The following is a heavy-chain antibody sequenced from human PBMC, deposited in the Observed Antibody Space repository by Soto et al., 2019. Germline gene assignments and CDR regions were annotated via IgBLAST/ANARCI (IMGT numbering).Heavy chain of an antibody. CDR2: ISWNSGSI. V-gene: IGHV3-9*01. D-gene: IGHD4-17*01. CDR3: AKGDDYGDYSPPFDY. CDR1: GFTFDDYA. J-gene: IGHJ4*02. Sequence: GGSLRLSCAASGFTFDDYAMHWVRQAPGKGLEWVSGISWNSGSIGYADSVKGRFTISRDNAKNSLYLQMNSLRAEDTALYYCAKGDDYGDYSPPFDYLGQGTLVTVSS.